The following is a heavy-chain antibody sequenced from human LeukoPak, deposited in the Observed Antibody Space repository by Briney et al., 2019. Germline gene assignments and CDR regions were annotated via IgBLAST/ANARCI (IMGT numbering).Heavy chain of an antibody. Sequence: SETLSLTCTVSGGSISRSYWGWIRQPPGKGLEWIGYIFDSGSTNYNPSLKSRVTISLDTSKNQFSLKLSSVTAADTAVYYCARDRLIFGGSGRADWFDPWGQGTLVTVSS. CDR3: ARDRLIFGGSGRADWFDP. D-gene: IGHD3-10*01. J-gene: IGHJ5*02. V-gene: IGHV4-59*01. CDR2: IFDSGST. CDR1: GGSISRSY.